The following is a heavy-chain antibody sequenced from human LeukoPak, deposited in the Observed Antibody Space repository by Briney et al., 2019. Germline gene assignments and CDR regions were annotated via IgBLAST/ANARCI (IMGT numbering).Heavy chain of an antibody. CDR3: ARGDIAVAGLDY. Sequence: PSETLSLTCTVSGGSISSSSYYWGWIRQPPGKGLEWIGEIYHSGSTNYNPSLKSRVTISVDKSKNQFSLKLSSVTAADTAVYYCARGDIAVAGLDYWGQGTLVTVSS. J-gene: IGHJ4*02. CDR2: IYHSGST. V-gene: IGHV4-39*07. CDR1: GGSISSSSYY. D-gene: IGHD6-19*01.